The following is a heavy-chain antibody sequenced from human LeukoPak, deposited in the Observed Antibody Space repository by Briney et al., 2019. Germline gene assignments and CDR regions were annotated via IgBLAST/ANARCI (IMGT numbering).Heavy chain of an antibody. CDR3: AKVPLSSSGWDREYNFDY. CDR1: GFTVSGTY. V-gene: IGHV3-53*05. Sequence: GGSLRLSCAASGFTVSGTYMSWVRQAPGKGLEWVSVIYSAGDTFSADSVKGRFTISRDNSKNTLYLQMNSLRAEDTAVYYCAKVPLSSSGWDREYNFDYWGQGTLVTVSS. D-gene: IGHD6-19*01. CDR2: IYSAGDT. J-gene: IGHJ4*02.